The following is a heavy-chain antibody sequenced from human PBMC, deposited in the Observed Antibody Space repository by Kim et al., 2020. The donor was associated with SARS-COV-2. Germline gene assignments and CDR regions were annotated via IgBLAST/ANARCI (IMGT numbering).Heavy chain of an antibody. V-gene: IGHV4-59*08. CDR3: ARLRWGSGSSLNFDY. Sequence: PPLKSRVTISVDTSKNQFSLKLSSVTAADTAVYYCARLRWGSGSSLNFDYWGQGTLVTVSS. D-gene: IGHD1-26*01. J-gene: IGHJ4*02.